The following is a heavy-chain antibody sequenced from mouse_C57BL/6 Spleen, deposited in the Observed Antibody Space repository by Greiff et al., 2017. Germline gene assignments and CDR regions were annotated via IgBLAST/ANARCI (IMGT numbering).Heavy chain of an antibody. CDR3: AHQSKSWFGY. V-gene: IGHV1-9*01. J-gene: IGHJ3*01. CDR2: ILPGSGST. Sequence: VKLQESGAELMKPGASVKLSCKATGYTFTGYWIEWVKQRPGHGLEWIGEILPGSGSTKYNEKFKGKATLTANTSSNTAYMQLSTLTTDDCAHYYCAHQSKSWFGYWGQGPLVTAS. CDR1: GYTFTGYW. D-gene: IGHD2-5*01.